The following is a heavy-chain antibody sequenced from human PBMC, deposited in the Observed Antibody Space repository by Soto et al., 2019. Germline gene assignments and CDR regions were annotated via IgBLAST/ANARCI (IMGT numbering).Heavy chain of an antibody. CDR3: TGGYCTGGTCYSGYFQH. CDR1: GFTFSGST. D-gene: IGHD2-15*01. CDR2: IRSIANDYAT. J-gene: IGHJ1*01. Sequence: DVQLVQSGGGLVQPGGSLKLSCAASGFTFSGSTVHWVRQASGEGLQWVGRIRSIANDYATTYIASVKGRFTISRDDSRNTAYLQMSDLKTEDTAVYYCTGGYCTGGTCYSGYFQHWGQGALVTVFS. V-gene: IGHV3-73*02.